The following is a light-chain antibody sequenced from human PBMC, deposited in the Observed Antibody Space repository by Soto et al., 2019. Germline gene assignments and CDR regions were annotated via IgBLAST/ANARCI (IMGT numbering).Light chain of an antibody. Sequence: SYELTQPPSVSVSPGQTASITCSGDKLGDKYACWYQQKPGQSPVLVTYQDSKRPSGIPERFSGSSSGNTATLTISGTQAMDEADYYCQAWGSSTGVFGGGTKVTVL. V-gene: IGLV3-1*01. CDR1: KLGDKY. J-gene: IGLJ2*01. CDR3: QAWGSSTGV. CDR2: QDS.